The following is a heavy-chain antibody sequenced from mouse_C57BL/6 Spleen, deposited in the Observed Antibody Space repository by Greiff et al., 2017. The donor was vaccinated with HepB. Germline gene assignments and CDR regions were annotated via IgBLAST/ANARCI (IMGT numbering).Heavy chain of an antibody. Sequence: VKLVESGAELVRPGASVTLSCKASGYTFTDYEMHWVKQTPVHGLEWIGAIDPETGGTAYNQKFKGKAILTADKSSSTAYMELRSLTSEDSAVYYCTRWEFDYWGQGTTLTVSS. CDR2: IDPETGGT. J-gene: IGHJ2*01. CDR1: GYTFTDYE. D-gene: IGHD4-1*01. CDR3: TRWEFDY. V-gene: IGHV1-15*01.